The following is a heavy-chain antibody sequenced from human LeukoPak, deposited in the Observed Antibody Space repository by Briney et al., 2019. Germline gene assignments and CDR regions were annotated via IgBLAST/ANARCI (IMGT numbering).Heavy chain of an antibody. CDR3: AKDRPNYYESNGHYYRRDGDY. Sequence: PGGSQRLSCAASGFTFSFYAMSWVRQAPGKGLEWVSSISSKSDYTYYEDSVKGRFTVSRDNSKSTLYLQMNSLRAEDTAIYYCAKDRPNYYESNGHYYRRDGDYWGQGTLVTVSS. V-gene: IGHV3-23*01. CDR2: ISSKSDYT. CDR1: GFTFSFYA. J-gene: IGHJ4*02. D-gene: IGHD3-22*01.